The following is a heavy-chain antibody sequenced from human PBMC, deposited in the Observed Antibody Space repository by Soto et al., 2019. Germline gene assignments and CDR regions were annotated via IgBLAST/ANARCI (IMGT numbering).Heavy chain of an antibody. CDR3: ARGAAYYDFWSGYDFDP. D-gene: IGHD3-3*01. CDR2: IYYSGST. CDR1: GGSXSSYY. Sequence: SETLSLTCTVSGGSXSSYYWSWIRQPPGKGLEWIGYIYYSGSTNYNPSLKSRVTISVDTSKNQFSLKLSSVTAADAAVYYCARGAAYYDFWSGYDFDPWGQGTLVTVSS. V-gene: IGHV4-59*08. J-gene: IGHJ5*02.